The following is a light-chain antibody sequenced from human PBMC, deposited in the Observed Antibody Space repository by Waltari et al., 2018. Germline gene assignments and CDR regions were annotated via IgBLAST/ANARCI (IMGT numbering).Light chain of an antibody. CDR3: QQHGSASLVT. J-gene: IGKJ3*01. Sequence: EIVLTQSPGTLSLSPGERATLSCRASQSVSSYLAWYQQKPGQAPRLLIYGAYSRATGIPDRFSGSGSGTDFTLTISRLDPGDFAVYYCQQHGSASLVTFGPGTKVDIK. CDR2: GAY. V-gene: IGKV3-20*01. CDR1: QSVSSY.